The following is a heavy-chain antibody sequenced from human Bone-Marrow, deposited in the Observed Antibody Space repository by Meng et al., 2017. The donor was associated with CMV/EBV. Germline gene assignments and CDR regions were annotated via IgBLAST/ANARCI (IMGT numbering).Heavy chain of an antibody. CDR3: ARAGRGSDAFDI. CDR2: INWNGGST. V-gene: IGHV3-20*04. CDR1: GFTFDDYG. D-gene: IGHD3-16*01. J-gene: IGHJ3*02. Sequence: GGSLRLSCAASGFTFDDYGMSWVRQAPGKGLEWVSGINWNGGSTGYADSVKGRFAIARDNAKNSLYLQMNSLRAEDTALYYCARAGRGSDAFDIWGQGTMVTASS.